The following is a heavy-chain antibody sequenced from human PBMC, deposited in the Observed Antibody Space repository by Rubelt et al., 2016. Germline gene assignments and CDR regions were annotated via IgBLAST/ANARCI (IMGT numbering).Heavy chain of an antibody. V-gene: IGHV3-7*01. J-gene: IGHJ4*02. CDR1: GFRFSDYY. CDR3: ARGGPYTSSWYGVF. CDR2: IKGDGSVK. D-gene: IGHD6-13*01. Sequence: VQLVESGGGLVKPGGSLRLSCTVSGFRFSDYYMTWIRQAPGKGPEWVANIKGDGSVKFYVDSVKGRFTISRDNSKNTLYLQMGSLRTEEMAVDYCARGGPYTSSWYGVFWGQGTLVTVSS.